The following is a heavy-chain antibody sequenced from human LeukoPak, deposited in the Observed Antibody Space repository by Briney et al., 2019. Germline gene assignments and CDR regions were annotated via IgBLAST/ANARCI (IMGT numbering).Heavy chain of an antibody. CDR3: ARVRWESDHDAFDI. V-gene: IGHV3-21*01. D-gene: IGHD4-23*01. Sequence: GGSLRLSCAASGFTFSSYSMNCVRQAPGKGLEWVSSISRSSGYIYYADSVKGRFTISRDNAKNSLYLQMNSLRAEDTAVYYCARVRWESDHDAFDIWGQGTMVTVSS. CDR1: GFTFSSYS. J-gene: IGHJ3*02. CDR2: ISRSSGYI.